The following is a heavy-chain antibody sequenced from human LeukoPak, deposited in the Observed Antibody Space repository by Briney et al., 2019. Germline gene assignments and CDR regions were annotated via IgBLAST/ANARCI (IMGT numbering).Heavy chain of an antibody. CDR2: IRYDGSNK. D-gene: IGHD3-16*02. J-gene: IGHJ4*02. CDR3: AKGEGYDYVWGSYRPNYFDY. V-gene: IGHV3-30*02. CDR1: GFTFCSYG. Sequence: GGSLRLSCAPSGFTFCSYGMHWVRQAPGKGLEWVAFIRYDGSNKYYADSVKGRFTISRDNSKNTLYLKMNSLRAEDTAVYYCAKGEGYDYVWGSYRPNYFDYWGQGTLVTVSS.